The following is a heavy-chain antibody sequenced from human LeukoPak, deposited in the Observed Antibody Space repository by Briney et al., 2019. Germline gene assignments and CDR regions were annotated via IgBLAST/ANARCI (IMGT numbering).Heavy chain of an antibody. J-gene: IGHJ5*02. CDR1: GYTFTGYY. Sequence: ASVKVSCKASGYTFTGYYMHWVRRAPGQGLEWMGIINPSGGSTSYAQKFQGRVTMTRDMSTSTVYMELSSLRSEDTAVYYCARDRRIVNCSGGSCYWFWFDPWGQGTLVTVSS. V-gene: IGHV1-46*01. D-gene: IGHD2-15*01. CDR3: ARDRRIVNCSGGSCYWFWFDP. CDR2: INPSGGST.